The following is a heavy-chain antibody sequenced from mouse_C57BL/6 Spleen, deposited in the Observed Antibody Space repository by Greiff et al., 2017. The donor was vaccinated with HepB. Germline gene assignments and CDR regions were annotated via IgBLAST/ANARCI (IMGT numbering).Heavy chain of an antibody. D-gene: IGHD1-1*01. CDR1: GYTFTDYY. J-gene: IGHJ4*01. CDR3: ARNFITTVSYAMDY. Sequence: EVKLQESGPELVKPGASVKISCKASGYTFTDYYMNWVKQSHGKSLEWIGDINPNNGGTSYNQKFKGKATLTVDKSSSTAYMELRSLTSEDSAVYYCARNFITTVSYAMDYWGQGTSVTVSS. V-gene: IGHV1-26*01. CDR2: INPNNGGT.